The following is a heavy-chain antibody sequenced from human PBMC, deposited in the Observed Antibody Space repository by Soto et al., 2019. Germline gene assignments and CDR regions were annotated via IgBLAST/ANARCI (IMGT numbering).Heavy chain of an antibody. CDR1: GFTFSSYG. D-gene: IGHD3-16*01. CDR3: AKALSNRDYYGMDV. CDR2: ISYDGSNK. V-gene: IGHV3-30*18. J-gene: IGHJ6*02. Sequence: GGSLRLSCAASGFTFSSYGMHWVRQAPGKGLEWVAVISYDGSNKYHADSVKGRFTISRDNSKNTLYLQMNSLRAEDTAVYYCAKALSNRDYYGMDVWGQGTTVTVSS.